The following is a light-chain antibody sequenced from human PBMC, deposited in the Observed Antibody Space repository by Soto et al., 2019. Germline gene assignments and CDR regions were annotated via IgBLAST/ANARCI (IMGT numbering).Light chain of an antibody. CDR3: QQYNNWATWT. V-gene: IGKV3-15*01. CDR1: QSVSNN. CDR2: LAS. Sequence: EIVMPQSXATLSVSVREXXXXXXXASQSVSNNLAWYQQKPXQAPTLLIYLASEXATGVPNRFSGRGSGKEFTLTISSLQSEDFVVYFCQQYNNWATWTFGQGTKVDI. J-gene: IGKJ1*01.